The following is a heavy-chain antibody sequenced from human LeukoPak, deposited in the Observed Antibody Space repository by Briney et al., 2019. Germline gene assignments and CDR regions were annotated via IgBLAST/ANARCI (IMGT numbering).Heavy chain of an antibody. CDR2: ISGSGGST. Sequence: GGSLRLFCAASGFTFSSYAMSWVRQAPGKGLEWISAISGSGGSTYYADSVKGRFTISRDNSKNTLYLQMNSLRAEDTAVYYCAKVYGSGSHYKGVFDYWGQGTLVTVSS. D-gene: IGHD3-10*01. CDR3: AKVYGSGSHYKGVFDY. CDR1: GFTFSSYA. J-gene: IGHJ4*02. V-gene: IGHV3-23*01.